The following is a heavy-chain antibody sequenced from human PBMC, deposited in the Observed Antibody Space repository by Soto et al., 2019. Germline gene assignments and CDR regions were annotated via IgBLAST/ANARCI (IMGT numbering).Heavy chain of an antibody. CDR1: GFTFSSYA. V-gene: IGHV3-23*01. CDR3: AKDPDIVVVPAAIGNNWFDP. Sequence: EVQLLESGGGLVQPGGSLRLSCAASGFTFSSYAMSWVRQAPGKGLEWVSAISGSGGSTYYADSVKGRFTISRDNSKNTLYPQMNSLRAEDTAVYYCAKDPDIVVVPAAIGNNWFDPWGQGTLVTVSS. D-gene: IGHD2-2*01. J-gene: IGHJ5*02. CDR2: ISGSGGST.